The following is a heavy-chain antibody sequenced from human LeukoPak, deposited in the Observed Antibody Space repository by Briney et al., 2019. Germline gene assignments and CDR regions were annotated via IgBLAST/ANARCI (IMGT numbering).Heavy chain of an antibody. V-gene: IGHV3-30*18. CDR3: AKDAWEYCSSTSCYELRDY. CDR2: ISYDGSNK. CDR1: GFTFSSYG. J-gene: IGHJ4*02. D-gene: IGHD2-2*01. Sequence: GGSLRLSCAASGFTFSSYGMHWVRQAPGKGLEWVAVISYDGSNKYYADSVKGRFTISRDNSKNTLYLQMNSLRAEDTAVYYCAKDAWEYCSSTSCYELRDYWGQGTLVTVSS.